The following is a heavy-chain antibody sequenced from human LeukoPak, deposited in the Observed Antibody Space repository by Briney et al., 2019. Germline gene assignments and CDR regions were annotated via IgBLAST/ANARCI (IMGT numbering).Heavy chain of an antibody. CDR2: INPNNGGT. D-gene: IGHD3-3*01. J-gene: IGHJ5*02. CDR3: ARESGVVILPFDP. CDR1: GYTFTDYY. Sequence: ASVKVSCKASGYTFTDYYVHWVRQAPGQGLEWMGWINPNNGGTEYAQKFQGRVATTRDTSTSTAYMDLSRLGSDDTAMYYCARESGVVILPFDPWGQGTLVTVSS. V-gene: IGHV1-2*02.